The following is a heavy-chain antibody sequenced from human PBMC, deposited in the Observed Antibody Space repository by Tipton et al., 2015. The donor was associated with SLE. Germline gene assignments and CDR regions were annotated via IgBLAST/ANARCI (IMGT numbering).Heavy chain of an antibody. CDR2: VYYGGST. V-gene: IGHV4-59*11. D-gene: IGHD3-3*01. J-gene: IGHJ5*02. CDR1: GGSNSNLY. CDR3: ARGSPFMEWERNWFDP. Sequence: TLSLTCNVSGGSNSNLYWSWIRQPPGKPLEWIGYVYYGGSTKYNPSLKSRVTISVDTSKNQFSLKMNSVTAADTAVYYCARGSPFMEWERNWFDPWGQGTLVTVSS.